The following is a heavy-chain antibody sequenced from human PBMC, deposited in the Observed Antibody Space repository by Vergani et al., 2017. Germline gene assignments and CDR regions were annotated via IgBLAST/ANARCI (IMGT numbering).Heavy chain of an antibody. CDR2: IIPIFGTA. Sequence: QGQLAQSGAEVKKPGSSVKVFCKASGGTFSSYAISWVRQAPGQGLEWMGGIIPIFGTANYAQKFQGRVTMTRDTSISTAYMELSRLRSDDTAVYYCARGQWLPTLSFDYWGQGTLVTVSS. V-gene: IGHV1-69*05. D-gene: IGHD6-19*01. J-gene: IGHJ4*02. CDR3: ARGQWLPTLSFDY. CDR1: GGTFSSYA.